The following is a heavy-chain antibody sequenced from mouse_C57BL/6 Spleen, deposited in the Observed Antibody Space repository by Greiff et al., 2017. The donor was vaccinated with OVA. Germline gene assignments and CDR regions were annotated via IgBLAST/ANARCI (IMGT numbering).Heavy chain of an antibody. CDR2: ISDGGSYT. J-gene: IGHJ3*01. CDR3: ARDPSDYDGAWFAY. CDR1: GFTFSSYA. D-gene: IGHD2-4*01. Sequence: EVHLVESGGGLVKPGGSLKLSCAASGFTFSSYAMSWVRQTPEKRLEWVATISDGGSYTYYPDNVKGRFTISRDNAKNNLYLQMSHLKSEDTAMYYCARDPSDYDGAWFAYWGQGTLVTVSA. V-gene: IGHV5-4*01.